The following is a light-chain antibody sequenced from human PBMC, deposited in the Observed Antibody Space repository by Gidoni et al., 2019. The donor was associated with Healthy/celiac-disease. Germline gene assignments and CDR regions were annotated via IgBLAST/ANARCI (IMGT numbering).Light chain of an antibody. CDR1: QIVSSSY. J-gene: IGKJ5*01. CDR3: QQYGSSLKIT. CDR2: GAS. Sequence: EIVLSQSPGTLSLSPGERATLSCRASQIVSSSYLAWYQQKPGQAPRLLIYGASSRATGIPDRLSSSGSGTDFTLTISRLEPEDFAVYYCQQYGSSLKITFGQGTRLEIK. V-gene: IGKV3-20*01.